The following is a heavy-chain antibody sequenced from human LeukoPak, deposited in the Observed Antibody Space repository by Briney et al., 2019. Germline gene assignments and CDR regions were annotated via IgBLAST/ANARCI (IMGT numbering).Heavy chain of an antibody. CDR1: GGPISSHY. J-gene: IGHJ6*03. Sequence: SETLSLTCTVSGGPISSHYWSWIRQPPGKGLEWIGYIYYSGSTNYNPSLKSRVTISVDTSKNQFSLKLSSVTAADTAVYYCARAAFWSGSPYYYYYMDVWGKGTTVTVSS. CDR3: ARAAFWSGSPYYYYYMDV. D-gene: IGHD3-3*01. CDR2: IYYSGST. V-gene: IGHV4-59*11.